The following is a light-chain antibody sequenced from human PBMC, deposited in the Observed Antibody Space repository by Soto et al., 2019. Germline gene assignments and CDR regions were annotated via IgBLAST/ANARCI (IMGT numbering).Light chain of an antibody. CDR3: QQRSNWPPLLT. V-gene: IGKV3-11*01. CDR2: DAS. Sequence: EIVLTQSPATLSLSLGARATLSCRASQSVSSYLAWYQQKPGQAPRLLIYDASNRATGIPARFSGSGSGTDFTLTISSLEPEDFAVYYCQQRSNWPPLLTFGGGTKVEIK. J-gene: IGKJ4*01. CDR1: QSVSSY.